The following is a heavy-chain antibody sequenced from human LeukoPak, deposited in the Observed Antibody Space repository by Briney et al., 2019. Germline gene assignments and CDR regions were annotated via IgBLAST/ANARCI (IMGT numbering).Heavy chain of an antibody. V-gene: IGHV3-66*02. CDR1: GFTVGSNY. Sequence: PGGSLRLSCAASGFTVGSNYVNWVRQAPGKGLEWVSIIYSGGSTYYADSVKGRLTISRDTSKNTVYLQMNSLRAEDTAVYYCAREYCSGGSCYVYYFDYWGQGTLVTVSS. J-gene: IGHJ4*02. CDR3: AREYCSGGSCYVYYFDY. CDR2: IYSGGST. D-gene: IGHD2-15*01.